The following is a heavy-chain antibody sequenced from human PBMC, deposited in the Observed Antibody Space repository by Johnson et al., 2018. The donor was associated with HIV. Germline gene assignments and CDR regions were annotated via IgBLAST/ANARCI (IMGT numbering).Heavy chain of an antibody. CDR2: ISYDGSNK. CDR1: GFTFSSYG. Sequence: QEKLVESGGGVVQPGRSLRLSCAASGFTFSSYGMHWVRQAPGKGLEWVAVISYDGSNKYYADSVKGRFTISRDNSKNTLYLQMNSLKVEDTDVYYCARDKGSWFDDAFDIWGQGTMVTVSS. CDR3: ARDKGSWFDDAFDI. D-gene: IGHD6-13*01. J-gene: IGHJ3*02. V-gene: IGHV3-30*03.